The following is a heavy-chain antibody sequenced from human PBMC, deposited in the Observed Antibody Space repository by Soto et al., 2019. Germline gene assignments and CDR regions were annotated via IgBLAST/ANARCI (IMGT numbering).Heavy chain of an antibody. V-gene: IGHV4-38-2*01. CDR1: GYSISSGYY. CDR3: ARVQYSSSSPPDY. Sequence: QVQLQESGPGLVKPSETLSLTCAVSGYSISSGYYWGWIRQPPGKGLEWIGSIYHSGNTYYNPSLKSRVTISLDTSQNQFSLKLSSVPAADTAVDYFARVQYSSSSPPDYWGQGTLVTVS. D-gene: IGHD6-6*01. CDR2: IYHSGNT. J-gene: IGHJ4*02.